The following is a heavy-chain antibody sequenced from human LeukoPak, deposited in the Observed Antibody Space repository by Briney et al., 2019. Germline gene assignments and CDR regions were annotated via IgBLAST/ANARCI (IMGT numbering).Heavy chain of an antibody. V-gene: IGHV4-34*01. CDR2: INHSGST. CDR3: ARRYYYDSSGYLGFDY. Sequence: SETLSLTCAVYGGSFSGYYWSWIRQPPGKGLEWIGEINHSGSTNYNPSLKSRVTISVDKSKNQFSLKLSSVTAADTAVYYCARRYYYDSSGYLGFDYWGQGTLVTVSS. D-gene: IGHD3-22*01. CDR1: GGSFSGYY. J-gene: IGHJ4*02.